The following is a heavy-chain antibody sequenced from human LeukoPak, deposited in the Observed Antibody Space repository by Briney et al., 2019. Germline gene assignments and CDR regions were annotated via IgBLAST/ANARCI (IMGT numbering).Heavy chain of an antibody. CDR2: IYPGDSDT. D-gene: IGHD3-10*01. CDR3: ARQELWFGELYAFDI. Sequence: GESLKISCKGSGYSFTSYWIGWVRQMPGKGLEWMGIIYPGDSDTRYSPPFQGQVTISADKSISTAYLQRSSLKASDTAMYYCARQELWFGELYAFDIWGQGTMVTVSS. V-gene: IGHV5-51*01. J-gene: IGHJ3*02. CDR1: GYSFTSYW.